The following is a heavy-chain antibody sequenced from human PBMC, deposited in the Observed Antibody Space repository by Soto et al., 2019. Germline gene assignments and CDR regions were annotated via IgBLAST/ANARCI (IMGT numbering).Heavy chain of an antibody. J-gene: IGHJ5*02. D-gene: IGHD3-16*01. CDR1: GYTFTNYD. CDR2: MNPDSGNT. Sequence: QVQLVQSGAEVKKPGASVKVSCKASGYTFTNYDIHWVRQATGQGLEWMGWMNPDSGNTGQSKQFQGRVTMARDTSITTAYMEMSSLRSEETAVYYCARGRFRRTWFDPWGQGTLVTVSP. CDR3: ARGRFRRTWFDP. V-gene: IGHV1-8*01.